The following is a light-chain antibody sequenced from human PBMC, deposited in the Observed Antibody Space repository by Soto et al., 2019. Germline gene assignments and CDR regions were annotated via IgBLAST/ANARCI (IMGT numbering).Light chain of an antibody. Sequence: QSVLTQPPSVSGAPGQRATISCTGTSSKIGAGFDVHWYQQLPGTVPKLLIYSNNNRPSGVSDRFSGSKSGTSASLAITGLQAEDEADYYCQSYDSSLSGYVFGTGTKLTVL. V-gene: IGLV1-40*01. CDR2: SNN. CDR1: SSKIGAGFD. J-gene: IGLJ1*01. CDR3: QSYDSSLSGYV.